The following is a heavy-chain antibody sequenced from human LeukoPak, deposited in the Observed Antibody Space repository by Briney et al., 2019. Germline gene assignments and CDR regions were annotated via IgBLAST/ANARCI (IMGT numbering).Heavy chain of an antibody. CDR2: IAPSSGTT. V-gene: IGHV1-46*01. CDR3: ARASGSSAVPFDY. Sequence: VASVKVSCKASGYTFTSNYIHWVRQAPGQGLEWMGVIAPSSGTTSYAQKFQGRVTMTRDTSTSTLYMELSSLTSEDTAVYYCARASGSSAVPFDYWGQGTLVTVSS. D-gene: IGHD3-10*01. J-gene: IGHJ4*02. CDR1: GYTFTSNY.